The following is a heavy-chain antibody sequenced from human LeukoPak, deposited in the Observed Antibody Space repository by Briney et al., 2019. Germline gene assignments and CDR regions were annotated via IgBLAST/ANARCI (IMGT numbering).Heavy chain of an antibody. D-gene: IGHD6-19*01. CDR1: GFTFSNYA. V-gene: IGHV3-30-3*01. CDR3: ARVYSSGWPSDY. CDR2: ISYDGSNK. J-gene: IGHJ4*02. Sequence: PGRSLRLSCAASGFTFSNYAMHWVRQAPGKGLEWVAVISYDGSNKYYADSVKGRFTISRDNSKNTLYLQVNSLRAEDTAVYYCARVYSSGWPSDYWGQGTLVTVSS.